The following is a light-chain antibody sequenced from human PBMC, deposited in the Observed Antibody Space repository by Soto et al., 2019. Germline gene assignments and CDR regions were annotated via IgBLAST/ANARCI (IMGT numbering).Light chain of an antibody. J-gene: IGKJ1*01. Sequence: DIQMTQSPSSVSASIGDRVTITCRASQDIGRRLAWFQQKPGKAPKYLIQAASSLQGGVPSTFSGSGSGTDFTLTINTLHPEDFATYYCLQVYSFPRTFGQGTTVEIK. CDR3: LQVYSFPRT. CDR1: QDIGRR. V-gene: IGKV1-12*01. CDR2: AAS.